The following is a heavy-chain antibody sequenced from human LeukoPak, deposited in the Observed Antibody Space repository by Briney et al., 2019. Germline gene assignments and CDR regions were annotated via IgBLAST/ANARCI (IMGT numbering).Heavy chain of an antibody. Sequence: ASVKVSCKASGYTFTSYAMDWVRQAPGQGLEWMGWINTNTGNPTYAQGFTGRFVFSLDTSVSTAYLQISSLKAEDTAAYYCARNHHYDILTGYLPYWGQGTLVTVSS. CDR3: ARNHHYDILTGYLPY. CDR1: GYTFTSYA. CDR2: INTNTGNP. D-gene: IGHD3-9*01. V-gene: IGHV7-4-1*02. J-gene: IGHJ4*02.